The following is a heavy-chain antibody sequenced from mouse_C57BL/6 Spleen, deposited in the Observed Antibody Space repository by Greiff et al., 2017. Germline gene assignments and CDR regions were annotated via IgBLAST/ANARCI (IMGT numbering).Heavy chain of an antibody. CDR2: IWSGGST. J-gene: IGHJ3*01. Sequence: VQLKQSGPGLVQPSQSLSITCTVSGFSLTSYGVHWVRQSPGKGLEWLGVIWSGGSTDYNAAFISRLSISKDNSKSQVFFKMNSLQADDTAIYYCARNWGYGNYSFADWGQGTLVTVSA. CDR1: GFSLTSYG. CDR3: ARNWGYGNYSFAD. V-gene: IGHV2-2*01. D-gene: IGHD2-1*01.